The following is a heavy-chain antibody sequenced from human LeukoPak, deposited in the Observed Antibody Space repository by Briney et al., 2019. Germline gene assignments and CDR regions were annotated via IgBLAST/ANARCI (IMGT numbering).Heavy chain of an antibody. V-gene: IGHV4-4*07. J-gene: IGHJ6*03. D-gene: IGHD3-10*01. CDR1: GGSINNFY. CDR3: ARGSNYYGSASAYYYYMDV. CDR2: IHASENT. Sequence: SETLSLTCTFSGGSINNFYWSWIRQPAGKGLEWIGRIHASENTNYNPSLKSRVTMSVDTSKNQFSLKLSSVTAADTAVYYCARGSNYYGSASAYYYYMDVWGKGTTVTVSS.